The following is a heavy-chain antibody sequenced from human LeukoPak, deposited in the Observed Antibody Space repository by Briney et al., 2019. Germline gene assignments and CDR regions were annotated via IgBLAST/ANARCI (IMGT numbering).Heavy chain of an antibody. V-gene: IGHV4-30-4*01. J-gene: IGHJ4*02. CDR3: ARVGGCSGGSCYDY. D-gene: IGHD2-15*01. CDR1: GGSISSGDYY. CDR2: IYYSGST. Sequence: SQTLSLTCTVSGGSISSGDYYWSWIRQPPGKGVEWIGYIYYSGSTYYNPSLKSRVTISVDTSKNQFSLKLSSVTAADTAVYYCARVGGCSGGSCYDYWGQGTLVTVSS.